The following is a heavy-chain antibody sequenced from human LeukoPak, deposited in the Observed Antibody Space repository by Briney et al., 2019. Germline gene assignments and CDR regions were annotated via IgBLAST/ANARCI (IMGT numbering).Heavy chain of an antibody. V-gene: IGHV3-23*01. Sequence: PGGSLRLSCAPSGFPFSSYAMSWVRQPPGKGLEWVSAISGSGESTYYADSVKGRFTISRDNSKYTLFLQMHSLRAEDTAVYFCAKTFSAEMATNFDYWGQGTLVTVSS. D-gene: IGHD5-24*01. CDR1: GFPFSSYA. J-gene: IGHJ4*02. CDR3: AKTFSAEMATNFDY. CDR2: ISGSGEST.